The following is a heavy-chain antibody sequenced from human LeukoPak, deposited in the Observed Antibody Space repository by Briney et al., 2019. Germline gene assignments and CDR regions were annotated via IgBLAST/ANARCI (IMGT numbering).Heavy chain of an antibody. D-gene: IGHD5-12*01. V-gene: IGHV3-74*01. Sequence: GGSLRLSCAASGFTFSTYWMHWVRQAPGKGLVWVSHIKTDGSSTTYADSVKGRFTISRDNSKNTLYLQMSSLRAEDTAVYYCVVTIYSGYDFDYWGQGTLVTVSS. CDR2: IKTDGSST. CDR1: GFTFSTYW. CDR3: VVTIYSGYDFDY. J-gene: IGHJ4*02.